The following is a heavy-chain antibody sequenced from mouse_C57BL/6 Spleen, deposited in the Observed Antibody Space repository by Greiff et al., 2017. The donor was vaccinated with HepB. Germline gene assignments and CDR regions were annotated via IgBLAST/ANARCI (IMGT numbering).Heavy chain of an antibody. J-gene: IGHJ1*03. CDR2: IYPGDGDT. D-gene: IGHD1-1*01. CDR3: ARGDYGSTYWYFDV. CDR1: GYAFSSSW. V-gene: IGHV1-82*01. Sequence: VQLQQSGPELVKPGASVKISCKASGYAFSSSWMNWVKQRPGKGLEWIGRIYPGDGDTNYNGKFKGKATLTADKSSSTDYMQISSLTSEDSAVYFCARGDYGSTYWYFDVWGTGTTVTVSS.